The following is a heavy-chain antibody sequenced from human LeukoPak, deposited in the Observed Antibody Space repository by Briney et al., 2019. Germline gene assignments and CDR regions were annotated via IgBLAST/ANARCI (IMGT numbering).Heavy chain of an antibody. CDR3: ARLPDDYDSSGDAFDI. CDR1: GGSISSSSYY. J-gene: IGHJ3*02. D-gene: IGHD3-22*01. CDR2: IYYSGST. V-gene: IGHV4-39*01. Sequence: PSETLSLTCIVSGGSISSSSYYWGWVRQPPGKGLGWIETIYYSGSTYYNPSPRSRVTISVDTSENQLSLTRTSLTAADTAVYYCARLPDDYDSSGDAFDIWGQGTMVTVSS.